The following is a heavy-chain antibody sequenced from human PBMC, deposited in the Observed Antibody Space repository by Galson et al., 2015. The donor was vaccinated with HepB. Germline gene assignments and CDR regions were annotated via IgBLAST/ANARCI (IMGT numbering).Heavy chain of an antibody. Sequence: SVKVSCKASGYTFTGYFIHWVRQAPGQGLEWMGWINPNSGATNYAQKFQGRVTLTRDTSISTVYMELSRLRSDDTAAYYCAREKWGIQLWLFDYWGQGTLLTVSS. J-gene: IGHJ4*02. V-gene: IGHV1-2*02. D-gene: IGHD5-18*01. CDR3: AREKWGIQLWLFDY. CDR1: GYTFTGYF. CDR2: INPNSGAT.